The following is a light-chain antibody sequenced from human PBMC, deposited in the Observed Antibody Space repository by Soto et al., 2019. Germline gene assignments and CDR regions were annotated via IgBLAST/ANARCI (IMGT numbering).Light chain of an antibody. Sequence: EIVMTQSPATLSVSPGERAALSCRASQRIDFNLAWYQQKPGQAPRLLIYDAIIRAADIPARFSGGGSGTEFTLTISSLQAEDFAVYYCQQYHNWPPTTFGQGTRLEIK. CDR2: DAI. J-gene: IGKJ5*01. CDR1: QRIDFN. V-gene: IGKV3-15*01. CDR3: QQYHNWPPTT.